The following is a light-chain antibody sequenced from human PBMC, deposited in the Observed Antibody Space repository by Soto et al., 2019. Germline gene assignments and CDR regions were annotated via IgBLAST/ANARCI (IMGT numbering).Light chain of an antibody. CDR2: ANA. J-gene: IGLJ1*01. V-gene: IGLV1-47*01. CDR1: SFSVGRNY. Sequence: QSVLTQPPSASGTPGQRITMSCSGSSFSVGRNYVYWYQQLPGTAPKLLIYANAQRPSGVPDRFSGSKSGTLASLAISGLRSEDEADYYCAAWDASLRSHVFGTGTKLTVL. CDR3: AAWDASLRSHV.